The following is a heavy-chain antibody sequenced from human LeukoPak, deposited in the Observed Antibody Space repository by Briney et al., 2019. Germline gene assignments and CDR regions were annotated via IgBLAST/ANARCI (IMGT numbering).Heavy chain of an antibody. D-gene: IGHD3-10*01. V-gene: IGHV3-23*01. CDR2: ISGSGDNT. CDR1: GFSFSTYG. J-gene: IGHJ3*02. Sequence: GGTLRLSCAASGFSFSTYGMSWVRQPPGKGLEWVSGISGSGDNTYYADSVKGRFTISRDNSKNTLYLQMNSLRAEDTAVYYCARIRADQTSGDAFDIWGQGTMVTVSS. CDR3: ARIRADQTSGDAFDI.